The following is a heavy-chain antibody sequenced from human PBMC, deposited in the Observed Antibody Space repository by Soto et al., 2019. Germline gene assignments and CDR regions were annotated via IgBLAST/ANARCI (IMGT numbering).Heavy chain of an antibody. D-gene: IGHD5-12*01. Sequence: SVKVSCKASGGTFSSYAISWVRQAPGQGLEWMGGTIPIFGTANYAQKFQGRVTVTADESTSTAYMELSSLRSEDTAVYYCASAPRGYSGYDCFDYWGQGTLVTVSS. V-gene: IGHV1-69*13. CDR3: ASAPRGYSGYDCFDY. CDR1: GGTFSSYA. J-gene: IGHJ4*02. CDR2: TIPIFGTA.